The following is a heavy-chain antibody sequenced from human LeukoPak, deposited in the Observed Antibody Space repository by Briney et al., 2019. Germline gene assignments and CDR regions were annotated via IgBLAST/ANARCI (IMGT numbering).Heavy chain of an antibody. CDR1: GYTLTELF. D-gene: IGHD3-10*01. V-gene: IGHV1-24*01. CDR2: FDPEDGET. CDR3: AKSTYGSGSYYRFDY. J-gene: IGHJ4*02. Sequence: GASVKVSCKVSGYTLTELFMHWVRQAPGKGLEWMGGFDPEDGETIYAQKFQGRVTMTEDTSTDTAYMELSSLRSEDTAVYYCAKSTYGSGSYYRFDYWGQGTLVTVSS.